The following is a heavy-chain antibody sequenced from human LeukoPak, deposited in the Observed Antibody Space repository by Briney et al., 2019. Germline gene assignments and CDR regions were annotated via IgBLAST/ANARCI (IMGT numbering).Heavy chain of an antibody. Sequence: GGSLRLSCAASGFTFSSYGMHWVRQAPGKGLEWVAVISYDGSNKYYADSVKGRFTISRDNSKNTLYLQMNSLRAEDTAVYYCAKSGGSSSWSADYWGQGTLVTVSS. CDR1: GFTFSSYG. V-gene: IGHV3-30*18. CDR2: ISYDGSNK. CDR3: AKSGGSSSWSADY. D-gene: IGHD6-13*01. J-gene: IGHJ4*02.